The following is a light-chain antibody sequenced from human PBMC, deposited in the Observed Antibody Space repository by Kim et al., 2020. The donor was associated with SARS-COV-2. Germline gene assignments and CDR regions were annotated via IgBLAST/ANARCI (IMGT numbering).Light chain of an antibody. J-gene: IGKJ2*01. V-gene: IGKV3-15*01. CDR3: QQYNNWPYT. CDR2: GAS. CDR1: QTVSSN. Sequence: SGSPGERAALSRRASQTVSSNLAWYQQKPGQAPRLLIYGASTRATGIPSRFSGSGSGTEFTLTISSLQSEDFAVYSCQQYNNWPYTFGQGTKLEI.